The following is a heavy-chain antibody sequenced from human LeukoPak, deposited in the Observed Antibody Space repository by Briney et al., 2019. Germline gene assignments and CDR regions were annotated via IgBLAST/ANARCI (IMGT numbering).Heavy chain of an antibody. CDR1: GFTFSSYS. CDR2: ISSSSRYI. D-gene: IGHD4-17*01. V-gene: IGHV3-21*01. Sequence: GGSLRLSCAASGFTFSSYSMNWVRQAPGKGLEWVSSISSSSRYIYYEDSVKGRFTISRDNAKNSLYLQMNSLRAEDTAVYYCASYGDYNDAFDIWGQGTMVTVSS. J-gene: IGHJ3*02. CDR3: ASYGDYNDAFDI.